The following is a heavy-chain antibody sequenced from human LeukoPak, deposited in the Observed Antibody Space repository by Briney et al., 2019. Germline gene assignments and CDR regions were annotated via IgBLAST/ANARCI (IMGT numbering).Heavy chain of an antibody. J-gene: IGHJ3*02. V-gene: IGHV3-23*01. D-gene: IGHD3-10*01. Sequence: PGGSLRLSCAASGFTFSSSALSWVRQAPGKGLEWVSVISGSGGSRYYADSVKGRFTISRDKSKNTLYLQMNSLRAEDTAVYYCAKGSGSSNDAFDIWGQGTMVTVSS. CDR3: AKGSGSSNDAFDI. CDR2: ISGSGGSR. CDR1: GFTFSSSA.